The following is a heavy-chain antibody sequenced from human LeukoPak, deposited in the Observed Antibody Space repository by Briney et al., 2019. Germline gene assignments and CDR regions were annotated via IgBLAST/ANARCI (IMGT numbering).Heavy chain of an antibody. CDR1: GFTFSSYS. Sequence: GGSLRLSCAASGFTFSSYSMNWVRQAPGKGLEWVSSISSSSSYIYYADSVKGRFTISRDNAKNSLYLQMNSLRAEDTAVYYCARDPSYYYDSSGSNYFDYWGQGTLVTVPS. CDR3: ARDPSYYYDSSGSNYFDY. J-gene: IGHJ4*02. D-gene: IGHD3-22*01. V-gene: IGHV3-21*01. CDR2: ISSSSSYI.